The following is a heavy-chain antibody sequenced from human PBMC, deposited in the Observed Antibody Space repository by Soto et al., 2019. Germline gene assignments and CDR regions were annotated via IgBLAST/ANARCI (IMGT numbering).Heavy chain of an antibody. CDR1: GYTFTSYG. CDR2: ISAYNGNT. J-gene: IGHJ3*02. CDR3: ARAIVVVPAAMRSDI. D-gene: IGHD2-2*01. V-gene: IGHV1-18*01. Sequence: ASVKVSCKASGYTFTSYGISWVRQAPGQGLEWMGWISAYNGNTNYAQKLQGRVTMTTDTSTSTAYMELRSLRSDDTAVYYCARAIVVVPAAMRSDIWGQGTMVTVSS.